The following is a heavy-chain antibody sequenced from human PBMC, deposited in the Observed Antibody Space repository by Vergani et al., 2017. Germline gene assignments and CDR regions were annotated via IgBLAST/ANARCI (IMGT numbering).Heavy chain of an antibody. D-gene: IGHD5-12*01. V-gene: IGHV4-38-2*01. J-gene: IGHJ6*02. Sequence: QVQLEESGPGLVKPSETLSLTCAVSGYSISSGYYWGWIRQTPGKGLEWIGSIYHSGSTYYNPSLKSRVTISVDTSKNQFSLKLSSVTAADTAVYYCARLRLEDSGYDFGGMDVWGQGTTVTVSS. CDR2: IYHSGST. CDR1: GYSISSGYY. CDR3: ARLRLEDSGYDFGGMDV.